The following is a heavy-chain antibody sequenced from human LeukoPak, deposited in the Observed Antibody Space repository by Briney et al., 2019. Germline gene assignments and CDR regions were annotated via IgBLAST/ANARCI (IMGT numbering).Heavy chain of an antibody. CDR1: GYTFTSYG. J-gene: IGHJ3*02. Sequence: GASVKVSCKASGYTFTSYGISWVRQAPGQGLEWMGWISAYNGNTNYAQKLQGRVTMTTDTSTSTAYMELRSLRSDDTAVYYCARDCSSTSCYRDAFDIWGQGTMVTVSS. V-gene: IGHV1-18*01. CDR3: ARDCSSTSCYRDAFDI. D-gene: IGHD2-2*02. CDR2: ISAYNGNT.